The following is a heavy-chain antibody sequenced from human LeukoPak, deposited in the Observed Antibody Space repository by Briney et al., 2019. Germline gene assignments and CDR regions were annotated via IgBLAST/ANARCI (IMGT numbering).Heavy chain of an antibody. CDR2: MNPNSGNT. CDR3: ARVESWESNISNYLDY. J-gene: IGHJ4*02. D-gene: IGHD3-10*01. Sequence: GASVKVSCKASGYTFTSYDINWVRQATGQGLEWMGWMNPNSGNTGYAQKFQGRVTMTRDMSTSTVYMELSSLRSEDTAVYYCARVESWESNISNYLDYWGQGTLVTVSS. V-gene: IGHV1-8*01. CDR1: GYTFTSYD.